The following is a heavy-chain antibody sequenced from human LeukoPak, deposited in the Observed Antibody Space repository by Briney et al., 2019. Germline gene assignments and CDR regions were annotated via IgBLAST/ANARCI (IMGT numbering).Heavy chain of an antibody. D-gene: IGHD4-17*01. Sequence: PGGSLRLSCAASGFPFSSYWMAWVRQAPGKGLEWVASIKQDGGETFYVDSVKGRFTISRDNAKNSLYLQMNSLRAEDTAVYYCARSPGYGDYRYYYGMDVWGQGTTVTVSS. V-gene: IGHV3-7*01. CDR2: IKQDGGET. CDR3: ARSPGYGDYRYYYGMDV. J-gene: IGHJ6*02. CDR1: GFPFSSYW.